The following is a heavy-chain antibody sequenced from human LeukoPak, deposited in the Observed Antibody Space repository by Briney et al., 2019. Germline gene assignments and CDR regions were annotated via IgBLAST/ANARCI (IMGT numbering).Heavy chain of an antibody. J-gene: IGHJ4*02. Sequence: PGGSLRLSCAASGFTFSTYGMHWVRQPPGKGLEWIGEINHSGSTNYNPSLKSRVTISVDTSKNQFSLKLSSVTAADTAVYYCARPGQTYYYDSSGYSPFDYWGQGTLVTVSS. V-gene: IGHV4-34*01. D-gene: IGHD3-22*01. CDR1: GFTFSTYG. CDR3: ARPGQTYYYDSSGYSPFDY. CDR2: INHSGST.